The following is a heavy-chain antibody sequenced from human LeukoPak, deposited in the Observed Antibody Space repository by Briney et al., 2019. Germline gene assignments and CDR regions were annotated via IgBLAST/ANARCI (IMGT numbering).Heavy chain of an antibody. Sequence: SETLSLTCTVSIASSSHYYWSWIRQPPGKGLEWIGYIYYSETTNYNPSLKSRVTMSVDTSTNQFSLTLSSVTAADTAVCYCARHPKAGGWGNYFDPWGQGIQVTVSS. CDR3: ARHPKAGGWGNYFDP. CDR2: IYYSETT. CDR1: IASSSHYY. D-gene: IGHD3-16*01. V-gene: IGHV4-59*08. J-gene: IGHJ5*02.